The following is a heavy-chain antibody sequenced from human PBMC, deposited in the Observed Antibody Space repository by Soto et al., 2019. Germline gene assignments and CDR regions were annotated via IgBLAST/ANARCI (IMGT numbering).Heavy chain of an antibody. CDR3: AKDQFPHSSGWQPDFDY. J-gene: IGHJ4*02. D-gene: IGHD6-19*01. Sequence: GGSLRLSCAASGFTFSSYAMHWVRQAPGKGLEWVAVISYDGSNKYYADSVKGRFTISRDNSKNTLYLQMNSLRAEDTAVYYCAKDQFPHSSGWQPDFDYWGQGTLVTVSS. CDR2: ISYDGSNK. CDR1: GFTFSSYA. V-gene: IGHV3-30-3*01.